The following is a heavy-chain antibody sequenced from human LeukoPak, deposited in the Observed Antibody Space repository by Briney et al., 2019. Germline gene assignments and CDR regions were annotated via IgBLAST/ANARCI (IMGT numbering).Heavy chain of an antibody. V-gene: IGHV4-39*01. CDR1: GGSIGSSSQY. J-gene: IGHJ4*02. D-gene: IGHD3-22*01. Sequence: PSETLSLTCTVSGGSIGSSSQYWGWIRQTPGKGLEWIVCVYFSGSPYYHPSLKRRVTISLDTSKHPLSLNLGPVTAADTAVYYCARGDYSDSTGYFAYWGQGTLVTVSS. CDR3: ARGDYSDSTGYFAY. CDR2: VYFSGSP.